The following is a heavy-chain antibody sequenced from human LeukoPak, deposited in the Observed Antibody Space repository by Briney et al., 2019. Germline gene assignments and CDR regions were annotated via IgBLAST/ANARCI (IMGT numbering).Heavy chain of an antibody. CDR1: GGSISSYY. J-gene: IGHJ4*02. CDR2: IYTSGST. D-gene: IGHD4-23*01. Sequence: PSETLSLTCTVSGGSISSYYWSWIRQPAGKGLEWIGRIYTSGSTNYNPSLKSRVTMSVDTSKNQFSLKLSSVTAADTAVYYCARDFGGNSGAARYFDYWGQGTLVTVSS. CDR3: ARDFGGNSGAARYFDY. V-gene: IGHV4-4*07.